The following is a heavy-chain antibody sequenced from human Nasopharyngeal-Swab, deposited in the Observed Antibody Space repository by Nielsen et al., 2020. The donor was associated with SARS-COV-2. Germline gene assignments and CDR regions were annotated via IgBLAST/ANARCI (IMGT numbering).Heavy chain of an antibody. CDR1: GYTFTSYA. J-gene: IGHJ4*02. CDR3: ARDRGGKMAAAGIYFDH. D-gene: IGHD6-13*01. V-gene: IGHV1-3*01. CDR2: INAGNGNT. Sequence: ASVKVSCKASGYTFTSYAMHWVRQAPGQRLEWMGWINAGNGNTKYSQKFQGRVTITRDTSASTAYMELSSLRSEDTAVYYCARDRGGKMAAAGIYFDHWGQGTLVTVSS.